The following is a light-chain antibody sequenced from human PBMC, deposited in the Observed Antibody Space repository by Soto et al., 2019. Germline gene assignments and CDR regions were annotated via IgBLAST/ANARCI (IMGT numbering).Light chain of an antibody. CDR1: QSVSSN. CDR3: QQYNNWPPFT. Sequence: EIVMTQSPATQSVSPGERATLSSRASQSVSSNLAWYQQKPGQAPRLLIYGASTRATGIPARFSGSGSGTEFTLTISSLQSEDFAVYYCQQYNNWPPFTFGPGTKVDIK. CDR2: GAS. V-gene: IGKV3-15*01. J-gene: IGKJ3*01.